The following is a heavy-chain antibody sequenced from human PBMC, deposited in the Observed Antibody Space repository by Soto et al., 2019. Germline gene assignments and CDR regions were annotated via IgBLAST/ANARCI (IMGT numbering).Heavy chain of an antibody. Sequence: PSETLSLTCTVSGGSINSYYWSWIRQPPGKGLEWIGYIYDSGSTNYNPSLKSRVTISVDTSKNQFSLKLTSVTAADAALYYCARDFFDSSDYTTNWFDPWGQGTLVPVSS. CDR2: IYDSGST. V-gene: IGHV4-59*08. D-gene: IGHD3-22*01. CDR1: GGSINSYY. J-gene: IGHJ5*02. CDR3: ARDFFDSSDYTTNWFDP.